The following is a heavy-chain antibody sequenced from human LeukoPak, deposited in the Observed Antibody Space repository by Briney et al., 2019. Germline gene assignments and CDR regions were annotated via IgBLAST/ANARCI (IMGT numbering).Heavy chain of an antibody. Sequence: SETLSLTCTVSGGSISSSSYYWGWIRQPPGKGLEWIGSIYYSGSTYYNPSLKSRVTISVDTSKNQFSLKLSSVTAADTAVYYCASRQDYGSGIYYAPNDAFDIWGQGTMVTVSS. V-gene: IGHV4-39*07. D-gene: IGHD3-10*01. J-gene: IGHJ3*02. CDR1: GGSISSSSYY. CDR3: ASRQDYGSGIYYAPNDAFDI. CDR2: IYYSGST.